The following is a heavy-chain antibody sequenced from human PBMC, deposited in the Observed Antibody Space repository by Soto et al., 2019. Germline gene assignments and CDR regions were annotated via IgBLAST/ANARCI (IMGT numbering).Heavy chain of an antibody. D-gene: IGHD5-12*01. CDR1: GYTFIRYG. Sequence: ASVKVSCKTSGYTFIRYGITWVRQAPGQRLEWMGWISPYNDQTIYAQKLQGRVTMTADTSTRTVYMQLRSLKSDDTAVYYCASRGYDTSYYYYGMDVWGQGITVTVSS. CDR3: ASRGYDTSYYYYGMDV. V-gene: IGHV1-18*01. CDR2: ISPYNDQT. J-gene: IGHJ6*01.